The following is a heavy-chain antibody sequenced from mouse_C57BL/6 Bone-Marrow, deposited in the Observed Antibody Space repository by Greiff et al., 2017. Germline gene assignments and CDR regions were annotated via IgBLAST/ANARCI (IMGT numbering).Heavy chain of an antibody. J-gene: IGHJ3*01. CDR1: GYTFTSYW. CDR3: ARSYYSNQAWFAY. Sequence: QVQLQQPGAELVRPGPSVKLSCKASGYTFTSYWMHWVKQRPGQGLEWIGVIDPSDSYTNYNQKFKGKATLTVDTSSSTAYMQLSSLTSEDSAVYYCARSYYSNQAWFAYWGQGTLVTVSA. D-gene: IGHD2-5*01. CDR2: IDPSDSYT. V-gene: IGHV1-59*01.